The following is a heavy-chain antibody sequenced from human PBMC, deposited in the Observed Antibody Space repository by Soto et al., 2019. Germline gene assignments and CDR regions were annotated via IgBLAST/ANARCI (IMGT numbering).Heavy chain of an antibody. V-gene: IGHV1-18*04. CDR3: ARAGGVVVAETDYYYYGMDV. CDR2: ISAYNGNT. J-gene: IGHJ6*02. Sequence: ASVKVSCKTSGYTFTSYGISWVRQAPGQGLEWMGWISAYNGNTNYAQKLQGRVTMTTDTSTSTAYMELRSLRSADTAVYYCARAGGVVVAETDYYYYGMDVWGQGTTVTVSS. D-gene: IGHD2-15*01. CDR1: GYTFTSYG.